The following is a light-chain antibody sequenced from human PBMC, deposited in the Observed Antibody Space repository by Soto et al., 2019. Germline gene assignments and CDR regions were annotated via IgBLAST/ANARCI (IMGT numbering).Light chain of an antibody. CDR1: SSNIGNNY. V-gene: IGLV1-51*02. CDR2: ENN. CDR3: GTWDGSLSAVV. Sequence: QSVLTQPPPVSAAPGQKVTISCSGSSSNIGNNYVSWYQQLPGTAPKLLICENNKRPSGIPDRFSGSKSGTSATLGITGLQTGDEADYYCGTWDGSLSAVVFGGGTKVTVL. J-gene: IGLJ2*01.